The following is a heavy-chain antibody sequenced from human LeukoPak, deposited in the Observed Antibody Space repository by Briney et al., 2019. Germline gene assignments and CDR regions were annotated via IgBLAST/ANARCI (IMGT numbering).Heavy chain of an antibody. CDR2: INHSGST. Sequence: SETLSLTCAVYGGSFSGYYWSWIRQPPGKGLEWIGEINHSGSTNYNPSLKSRVTISVDRSKNQFSLKLSSVTAADTAVYYCARGDYGGYYFDYWGQGTLVTVSS. CDR1: GGSFSGYY. D-gene: IGHD4-17*01. V-gene: IGHV4-34*01. CDR3: ARGDYGGYYFDY. J-gene: IGHJ4*02.